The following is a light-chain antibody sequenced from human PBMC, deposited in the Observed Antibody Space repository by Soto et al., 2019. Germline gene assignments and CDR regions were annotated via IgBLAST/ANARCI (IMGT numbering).Light chain of an antibody. CDR3: SSYTGSNNLV. J-gene: IGLJ3*02. V-gene: IGLV2-8*01. Sequence: QSALTQPPSASGSPGQSVTISCTGTSSDVGNYDSNSVSWYQQHPGKAPKLMIYAVTKRPSGVPDRFSGSKSGNTASLTVSGLQAEDEADYYCSSYTGSNNLVFGGGTKVTVL. CDR1: SSDVGNYDSNS. CDR2: AVT.